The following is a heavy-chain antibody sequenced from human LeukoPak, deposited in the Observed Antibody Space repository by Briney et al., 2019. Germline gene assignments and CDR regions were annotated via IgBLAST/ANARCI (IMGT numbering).Heavy chain of an antibody. D-gene: IGHD2-21*01. CDR2: ISGDGGNT. J-gene: IGHJ4*02. V-gene: IGHV3-43*02. Sequence: GGSLRLSCAVSGFTFDDYAMHWVRQAPGKGLEWVSLISGDGGNTYYADSVKGRFTISRDNSKNSLYLQMNSLRTEDTALYYCAKARLNRNYFDYWGQGTLVTVSS. CDR3: AKARLNRNYFDY. CDR1: GFTFDDYA.